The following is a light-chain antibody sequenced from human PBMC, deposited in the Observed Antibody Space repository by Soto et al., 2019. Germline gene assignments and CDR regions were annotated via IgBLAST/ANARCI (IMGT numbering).Light chain of an antibody. CDR3: QQYGSLSWT. Sequence: DIVFSLSPGTLSLSPGERATLSCRASQSVSSNYLAWYQQKPGQAPRLLIYGASTRATGVPDRFSGSGSGTDFTLTISRLEPEDFAVYHCQQYGSLSWTFGQGTKVDIK. CDR1: QSVSSNY. V-gene: IGKV3-20*01. CDR2: GAS. J-gene: IGKJ1*01.